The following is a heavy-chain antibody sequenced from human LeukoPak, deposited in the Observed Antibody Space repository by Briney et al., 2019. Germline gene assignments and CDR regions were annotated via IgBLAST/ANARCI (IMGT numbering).Heavy chain of an antibody. J-gene: IGHJ4*02. CDR3: AKDGDIAAAGYYFDY. D-gene: IGHD6-13*01. CDR2: ISYDGGDK. CDR1: GFTFSIYG. Sequence: GGSLRLSCAASGFTFSIYGMHWVRQAPGKGLEWVAVISYDGGDKHYADSVKGRFTISRDNSKSTLYLQMNSLRAEDAAVYYCAKDGDIAAAGYYFDYWGQGALVTVSS. V-gene: IGHV3-30*18.